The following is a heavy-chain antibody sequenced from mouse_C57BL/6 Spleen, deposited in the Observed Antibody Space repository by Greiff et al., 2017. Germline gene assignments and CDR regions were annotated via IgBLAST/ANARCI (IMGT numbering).Heavy chain of an antibody. CDR3: ARRGHYEYAYFDV. D-gene: IGHD2-4*01. J-gene: IGHJ1*03. CDR2: SRNKANDYTT. V-gene: IGHV7-1*01. CDR1: GFTFSDFY. Sequence: EVKLMESGGGLVQSGRSLRLSCATSGFTFSDFYMEWVRQAPGKGLEWIAASRNKANDYTTEYSASVKGRFIVSRDTSQSILYLQMNALRAEDTAIYYCARRGHYEYAYFDVWGTGTTVTVSS.